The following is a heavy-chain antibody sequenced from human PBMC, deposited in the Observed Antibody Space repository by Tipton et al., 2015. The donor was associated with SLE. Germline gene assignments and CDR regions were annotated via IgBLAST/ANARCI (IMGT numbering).Heavy chain of an antibody. CDR1: GGSISSYY. J-gene: IGHJ4*02. CDR3: ARGYSSSWYVI. CDR2: IYYSGST. Sequence: GSLRLSCTVSGGSISSYYWSWIRQPPGKGLEWIGYIYYSGSTNYDPSLKSRVTISVDTSKNQFSLKLSSVTAADTAVYYCARGYSSSWYVIWGQGTLVTVSS. V-gene: IGHV4-59*01. D-gene: IGHD6-13*01.